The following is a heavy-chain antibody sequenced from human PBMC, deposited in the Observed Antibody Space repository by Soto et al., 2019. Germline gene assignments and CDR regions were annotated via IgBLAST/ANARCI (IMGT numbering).Heavy chain of an antibody. CDR1: GYSFTSYW. D-gene: IGHD5-18*01. CDR3: ARQTVDTAMGNYYYYYGMDV. CDR2: IYPGDSDT. J-gene: IGHJ6*02. Sequence: GESLKISCKGSGYSFTSYWNAWVRQMPGTGPERMVIIYPGDSDTRYSPSFQGQVTISADKSISTAYLQWSSLKASDTAMYYCARQTVDTAMGNYYYYYGMDVWGQGTTVTVS. V-gene: IGHV5-51*01.